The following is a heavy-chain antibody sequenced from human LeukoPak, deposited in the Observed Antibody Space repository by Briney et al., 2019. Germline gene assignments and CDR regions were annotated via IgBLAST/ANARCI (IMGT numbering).Heavy chain of an antibody. Sequence: GGSLRLSCVASGFTFSGYWMSWVRQAPGKGLEWVADIKQDGSEKYYVDSVKGRFTTSRDNAKNSLYLQMNSLRAEDTAVYSCARDIRDGASYYFDYWGQGTLVTVSS. CDR1: GFTFSGYW. D-gene: IGHD5-24*01. J-gene: IGHJ4*02. V-gene: IGHV3-7*01. CDR2: IKQDGSEK. CDR3: ARDIRDGASYYFDY.